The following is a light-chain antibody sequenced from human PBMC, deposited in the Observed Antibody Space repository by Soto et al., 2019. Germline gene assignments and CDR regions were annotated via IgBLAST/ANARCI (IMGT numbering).Light chain of an antibody. J-gene: IGKJ1*01. V-gene: IGKV1-39*01. CDR1: QGVSTW. CDR2: TAS. Sequence: VHTTLSPSSLSSSIGDSVTSTCRARQGVSTWLAWYQQKPGKAPNLLIYTASSLQSGVPSRFSGSGSGTDFTLTISSLQPEDFATYYCQQSYSTPPTVGQGTKVDI. CDR3: QQSYSTPPT.